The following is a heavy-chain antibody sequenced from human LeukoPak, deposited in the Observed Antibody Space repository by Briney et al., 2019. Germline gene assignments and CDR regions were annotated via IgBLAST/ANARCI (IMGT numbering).Heavy chain of an antibody. D-gene: IGHD5-18*01. V-gene: IGHV1-46*01. J-gene: IGHJ5*02. CDR2: INPSGGST. CDR1: GYTSTGYY. CDR3: ARLTSGETTMLNWFDP. Sequence: ASVKVSCKASGYTSTGYYMHWVRQAPGQGLEWMGMINPSGGSTTYAQKFQGRVTMTRDTSTSTVYMELSRLRSEDTAVYYCARLTSGETTMLNWFDPWGQGTLVTVSS.